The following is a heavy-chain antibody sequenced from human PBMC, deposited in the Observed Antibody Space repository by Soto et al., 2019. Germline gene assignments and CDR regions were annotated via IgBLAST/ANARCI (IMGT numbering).Heavy chain of an antibody. V-gene: IGHV1-18*01. CDR2: ISAYNGNT. CDR3: ARDSKITIFGVVISWPLDY. J-gene: IGHJ4*02. D-gene: IGHD3-3*01. Sequence: QVQLVQSGAEVKKPGASVKVSCKASGYTFTSYRISWVRQAPGQGLEWMGWISAYNGNTNYAQKLQGRVTMTTDTSTSTAYMELRSLRSDDTAVYYCARDSKITIFGVVISWPLDYWGQGTLVTVSS. CDR1: GYTFTSYR.